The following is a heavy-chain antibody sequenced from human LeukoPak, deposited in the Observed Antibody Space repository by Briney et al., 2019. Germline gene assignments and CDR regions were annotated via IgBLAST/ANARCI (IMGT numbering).Heavy chain of an antibody. J-gene: IGHJ4*02. V-gene: IGHV3-30*04. D-gene: IGHD5-12*01. CDR3: ARTDVVATITPEY. CDR2: ISYDGDNK. Sequence: GRSLRLSCVASGFTLSSSAMHWFRQAPGKGLEWVAVISYDGDNKYYADSVKGRFSISRDNSKNTLFLQMTSLRAEDTAVYYCARTDVVATITPEYWGQGTLVTVSS. CDR1: GFTLSSSA.